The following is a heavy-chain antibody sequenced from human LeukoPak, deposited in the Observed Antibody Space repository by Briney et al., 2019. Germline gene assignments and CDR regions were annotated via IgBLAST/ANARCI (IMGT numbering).Heavy chain of an antibody. CDR2: INPNSGGT. J-gene: IGHJ6*02. Sequence: GASVKVSCKASGYTFTGYYMHGVRQAPGQELEWMGGINPNSGGTNYARKFQGRVTMTRDTSISTAYMELSRLRSDDTAVYYCARDLGPYYCYGMDVWGQGTTVTVSS. CDR1: GYTFTGYY. V-gene: IGHV1-2*02. CDR3: ARDLGPYYCYGMDV.